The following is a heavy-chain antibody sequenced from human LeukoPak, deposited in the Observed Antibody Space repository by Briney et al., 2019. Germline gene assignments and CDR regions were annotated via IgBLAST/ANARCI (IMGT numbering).Heavy chain of an antibody. D-gene: IGHD5-12*01. CDR2: VDPEDGET. CDR3: ATGGGYDYGSY. V-gene: IGHV1-69-2*01. Sequence: ASVKVSCQVSGYTFTDYYMHWVQQAPGKGLEWMGLVDPEDGETIYAEKFQGRVTITADTSTDTAYMELSSLRSEDTAVYYCATGGGYDYGSYWGQGTLVTVSS. J-gene: IGHJ4*02. CDR1: GYTFTDYY.